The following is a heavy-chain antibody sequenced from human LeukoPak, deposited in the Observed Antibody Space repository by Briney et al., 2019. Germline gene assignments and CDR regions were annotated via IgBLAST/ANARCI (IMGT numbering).Heavy chain of an antibody. CDR2: IDWNGGSI. J-gene: IGHJ5*02. D-gene: IGHD1-26*01. CDR3: AREGVSWGFDP. V-gene: IGHV3-9*01. CDR1: GFTFDDYA. Sequence: PGRSLRLSCAASGFTFDDYAMHWVRQAPGKGLEWVSGIDWNGGSIGYADSVKGRFTISRDNAKNSLYLQMNSLRAEDTALYYCAREGVSWGFDPWGQGTLVTVSS.